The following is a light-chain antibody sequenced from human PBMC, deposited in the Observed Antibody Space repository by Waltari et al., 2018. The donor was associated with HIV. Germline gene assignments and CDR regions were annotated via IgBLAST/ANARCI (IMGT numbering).Light chain of an antibody. V-gene: IGLV3-1*01. CDR1: TLGGKY. J-gene: IGLJ3*02. CDR2: QDG. Sequence: SYELTQPPSVSVSPGQTASTTCPGDTLGGKYACWYQQKPGQSPVLVNYQDGKRPSGIPCRVSGSNSGNTATLTSSGTQAMDEADYYCQAWDSSTVWVFGGGTKLTVL. CDR3: QAWDSSTVWV.